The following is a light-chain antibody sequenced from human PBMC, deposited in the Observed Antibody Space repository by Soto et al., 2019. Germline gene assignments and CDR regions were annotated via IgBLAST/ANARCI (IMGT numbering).Light chain of an antibody. Sequence: DIQMTQSPSSLSASVGDRVTITCQASQDISNYLNWYQQKPGKAPKLLIYDASNLETGVQSRFSGSGSGTDVTFTISSLQPEEIATYYCQQYDNLPITFGQGTRLEIK. J-gene: IGKJ5*01. V-gene: IGKV1-33*01. CDR1: QDISNY. CDR2: DAS. CDR3: QQYDNLPIT.